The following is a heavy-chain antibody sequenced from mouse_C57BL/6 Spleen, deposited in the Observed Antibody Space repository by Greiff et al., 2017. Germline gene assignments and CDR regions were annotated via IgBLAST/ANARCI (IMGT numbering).Heavy chain of an antibody. CDR3: TRVYGSSCGYFDV. V-gene: IGHV5-9-1*02. J-gene: IGHJ1*03. Sequence: DVQLVESGEGLVKPGGSLKLSCAASGFTFSSYAMSWVRQTPEKRLEWVAYISSGGDYIYYADTVKGRFTISRDNARNTLYLQMSSQKSEDTAMYYCTRVYGSSCGYFDVWGTGTTVTVSS. D-gene: IGHD1-1*01. CDR1: GFTFSSYA. CDR2: ISSGGDYI.